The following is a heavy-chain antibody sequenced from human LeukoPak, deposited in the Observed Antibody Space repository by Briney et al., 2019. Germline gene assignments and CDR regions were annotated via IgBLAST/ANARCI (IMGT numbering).Heavy chain of an antibody. CDR1: GFTFSSYA. D-gene: IGHD6-19*01. J-gene: IGHJ3*02. V-gene: IGHV3-30-3*01. Sequence: PGRSLRLSCAASGFTFSSYAMHWVRQAPGKGLEWEAVISYDGSNKYYADSVKGRFTISRDNSKNTLYLQMNSLRVEDTAVYYCARGAVAGTWPGAFDIWGQGTMVTVSS. CDR3: ARGAVAGTWPGAFDI. CDR2: ISYDGSNK.